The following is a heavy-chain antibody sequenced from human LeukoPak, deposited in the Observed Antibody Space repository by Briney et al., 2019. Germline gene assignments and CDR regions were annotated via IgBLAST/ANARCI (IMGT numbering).Heavy chain of an antibody. CDR1: GFTFSSHS. J-gene: IGHJ4*02. Sequence: GGSLRLSCAASGFTFSSHSMNWVRQAPGKGLEWVSSISSSGSYIYYADSVKGRFTISRDNAKNSLYLQMNSLRAEDTAVYYCARSGYSYGYPYYFDYWGQGTLVTVSS. CDR2: ISSSGSYI. D-gene: IGHD5-18*01. CDR3: ARSGYSYGYPYYFDY. V-gene: IGHV3-21*01.